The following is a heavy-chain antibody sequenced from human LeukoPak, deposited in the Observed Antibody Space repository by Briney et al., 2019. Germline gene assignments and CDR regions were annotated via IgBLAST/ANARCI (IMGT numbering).Heavy chain of an antibody. Sequence: GASVKVSCKASGYTFTSYGISWVRQAPGQGLEWMGWISAYNGNTNYAQKLRGRVTMTTDTSTSTAYMELRSLRSDDTAVYYCARIGVVPAAMNWFDPWGQGTLVTVSS. J-gene: IGHJ5*02. D-gene: IGHD2-2*01. CDR2: ISAYNGNT. CDR3: ARIGVVPAAMNWFDP. CDR1: GYTFTSYG. V-gene: IGHV1-18*01.